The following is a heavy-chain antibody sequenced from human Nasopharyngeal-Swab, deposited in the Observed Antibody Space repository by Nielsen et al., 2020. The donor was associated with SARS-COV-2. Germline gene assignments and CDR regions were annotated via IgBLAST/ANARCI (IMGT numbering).Heavy chain of an antibody. D-gene: IGHD3-9*01. CDR2: ISCDGSNK. CDR3: AKDRYFAHYYFDY. J-gene: IGHJ4*02. V-gene: IGHV3-30*18. Sequence: GESLKISCAASGFIFSGYGMHWVRQAPGKGLEWVALISCDGSNKFYADSVKGRFTISRDNSKNTLYLQMNSLRAEDTAVYYCAKDRYFAHYYFDYWGQGTLVTVSS. CDR1: GFIFSGYG.